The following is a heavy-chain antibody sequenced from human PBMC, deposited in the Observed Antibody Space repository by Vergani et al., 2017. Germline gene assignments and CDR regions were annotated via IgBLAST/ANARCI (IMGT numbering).Heavy chain of an antibody. D-gene: IGHD4-11*01. V-gene: IGHV4-34*01. Sequence: QVQLQQWGGGLLKPSETLSLTCVVNGGSFTSYHWTWIRQSPGEGLEWVGDIDHTGRPDYNPSLKSRLTMSVDKSRNLFSLTLNSVTATDTAIYFCARVNTETNGHLYYYYMDVWGQGTAVTVS. J-gene: IGHJ6*03. CDR2: IDHTGRP. CDR1: GGSFTSYH. CDR3: ARVNTETNGHLYYYYMDV.